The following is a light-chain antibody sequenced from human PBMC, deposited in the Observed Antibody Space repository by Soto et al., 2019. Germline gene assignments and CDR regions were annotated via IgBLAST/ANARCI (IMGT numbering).Light chain of an antibody. J-gene: IGKJ4*01. CDR1: QSVSSF. CDR3: QQRSNRPLT. V-gene: IGKV3-11*01. CDR2: DAS. Sequence: EIVLTQSPATLSLSPGKRATLSCRASQSVSSFLAWYQQKPGQAPRLLIYDASNRATGIPARFSGSGSGTDFTLTISSLEPEDFAVYYCQQRSNRPLTFGGGTKVEIK.